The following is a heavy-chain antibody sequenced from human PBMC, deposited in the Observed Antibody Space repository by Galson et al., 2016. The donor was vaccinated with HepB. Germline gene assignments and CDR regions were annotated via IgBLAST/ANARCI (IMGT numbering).Heavy chain of an antibody. V-gene: IGHV3-7*03. CDR1: GFTFSSNW. CDR3: AGGYFWFGEGLSDF. Sequence: SLRLSCAASGFTFSSNWMNWVRQAPGKGLEWVANIKQDGSEKYYVDSVKGRFTISRDNARKSLYLQMDSLRAEDTALYYCAGGYFWFGEGLSDFWGQETLVTVSS. J-gene: IGHJ4*02. CDR2: IKQDGSEK. D-gene: IGHD3-10*01.